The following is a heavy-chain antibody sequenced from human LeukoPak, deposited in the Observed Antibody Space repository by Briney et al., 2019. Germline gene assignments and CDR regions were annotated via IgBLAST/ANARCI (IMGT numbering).Heavy chain of an antibody. CDR1: IDSMFGYF. CDR3: ARGSNSLPEDV. V-gene: IGHV4-59*01. Sequence: SETLSLTCTVSIDSMFGYFWSWIRQPPGGGLEWIGYIYDTGRTNYSPSLKSRVTISVDTSKNQFSLKLSSVTAADTAVYYCARGSNSLPEDVWGKGTTVTVSS. CDR2: IYDTGRT. J-gene: IGHJ6*04. D-gene: IGHD4-11*01.